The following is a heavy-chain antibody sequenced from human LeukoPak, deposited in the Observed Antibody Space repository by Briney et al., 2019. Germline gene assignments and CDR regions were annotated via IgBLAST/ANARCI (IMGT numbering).Heavy chain of an antibody. CDR1: GLTFISYA. Sequence: GGPLRLSCAAPGLTFISYAWHWVRQAPGKGLDWASAFGTAGDTYYPGSVKGRFTISRENAKNSLYLQMNSLRAEDTAVYYCARDFSDDSSGYYGELDYWGQGTLVTVSA. J-gene: IGHJ4*02. CDR3: ARDFSDDSSGYYGELDY. V-gene: IGHV3-13*01. D-gene: IGHD3-22*01. CDR2: FGTAGDT.